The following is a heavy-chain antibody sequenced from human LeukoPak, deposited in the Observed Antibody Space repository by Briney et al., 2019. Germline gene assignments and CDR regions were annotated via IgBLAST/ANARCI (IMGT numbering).Heavy chain of an antibody. V-gene: IGHV3-30-3*01. CDR2: TSYDGSNK. J-gene: IGHJ4*02. D-gene: IGHD3-22*01. Sequence: GGSPRLSCAASGFTFNTYAFHWVRQAPGKGLEWVAVTSYDGSNKYYADSVKDRFTISRDNSKNTLYLQMNSLRAEDTAVYYCARDNYYASSGYYYIDYWGQGTLVTVSS. CDR1: GFTFNTYA. CDR3: ARDNYYASSGYYYIDY.